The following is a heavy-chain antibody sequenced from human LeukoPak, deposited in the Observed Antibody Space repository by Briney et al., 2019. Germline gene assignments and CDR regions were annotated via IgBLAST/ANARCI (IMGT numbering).Heavy chain of an antibody. D-gene: IGHD3-22*01. CDR2: INPNSGGT. J-gene: IGHJ4*02. CDR3: ARDQEYYYDSSGYFNY. CDR1: GYTFTGYY. Sequence: GASVKVSCMASGYTFTGYYMHWVRQAPGQGLEWMGWINPNSGGTNYAQKFQGRVTMTRDTSISTAYMELSRLRSDDTAVYYCARDQEYYYDSSGYFNYWGQGTLVTVSS. V-gene: IGHV1-2*02.